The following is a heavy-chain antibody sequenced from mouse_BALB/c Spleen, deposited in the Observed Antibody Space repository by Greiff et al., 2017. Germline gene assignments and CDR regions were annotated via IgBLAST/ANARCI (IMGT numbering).Heavy chain of an antibody. CDR2: IWGDGST. J-gene: IGHJ3*01. Sequence: QVQLQQSGPGLVAPSQSLSITCTVSGFSLTGYGVNWVRQPPGKGLEWLGMIWGDGSTDYNSALKSRVSISKDNSKTQVFLKMNSLQTDDTARYYCARDLSYYGSLAYWGQGTLVTVSA. CDR3: ARDLSYYGSLAY. CDR1: GFSLTGYG. V-gene: IGHV2-6-7*01. D-gene: IGHD2-9*01.